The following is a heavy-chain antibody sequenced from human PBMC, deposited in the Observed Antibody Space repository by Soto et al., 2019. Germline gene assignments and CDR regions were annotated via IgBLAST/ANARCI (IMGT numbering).Heavy chain of an antibody. CDR3: AGDPGIEVPTI. CDR2: LDQSGGT. D-gene: IGHD6-19*01. J-gene: IGHJ3*02. Sequence: SETLSLTCAVVCDSLRGQSWNWIRQSPGKGLEWIGELDQSGGTNYNPSLKSRAIISDDTSKNQFSLKLSSVTAADTAVYYCAGDPGIEVPTIWGQGTMVTVSS. CDR1: CDSLRGQS. V-gene: IGHV4-34*01.